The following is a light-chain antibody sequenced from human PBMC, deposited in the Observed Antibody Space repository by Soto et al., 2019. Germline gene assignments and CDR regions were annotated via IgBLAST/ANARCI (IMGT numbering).Light chain of an antibody. CDR3: SSLTSSITYV. J-gene: IGLJ1*01. CDR1: SSDVGTYEY. Sequence: QSALTQPASVSGSPGQSITISCTGTSSDVGTYEYVSWYQQHPGKVPKLMIYEVSYRPSGVSNRFSGSKSGNTASLSISGLQEEDEADYYCSSLTSSITYVFGTGTKVTVL. CDR2: EVS. V-gene: IGLV2-14*01.